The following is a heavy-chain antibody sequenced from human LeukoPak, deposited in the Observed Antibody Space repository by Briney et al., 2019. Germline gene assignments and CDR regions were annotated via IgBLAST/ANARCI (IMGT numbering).Heavy chain of an antibody. CDR3: ATSTKYSISWGAFDI. J-gene: IGHJ3*02. Sequence: GASVKVSCKASGYTFTSYGISWVRQAPGQGLEWMGWISAYNGNTNYAQKLQGRVTMTTDTSTSTAYMELRSLRSDDTAVYYCATSTKYSISWGAFDIWGQGTVVTVSS. CDR1: GYTFTSYG. CDR2: ISAYNGNT. D-gene: IGHD6-13*01. V-gene: IGHV1-18*01.